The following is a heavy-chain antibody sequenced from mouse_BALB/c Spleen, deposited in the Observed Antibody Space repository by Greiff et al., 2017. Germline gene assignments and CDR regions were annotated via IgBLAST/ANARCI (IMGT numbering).Heavy chain of an antibody. CDR3: ARGQLGLPYAMDY. CDR1: GYTFTSYW. V-gene: IGHV1-7*01. CDR2: INPSTGYT. Sequence: VMLVESGAELAKPGASVKMSCKASGYTFTSYWMHWVKQRPGQGLEWIGYINPSTGYTEYNQKFKDKATLTADKSSSTAYMQLSSLTSEDSAVYYCARGQLGLPYAMDYWGKGNSVTVSA. D-gene: IGHD3-1*01. J-gene: IGHJ4*01.